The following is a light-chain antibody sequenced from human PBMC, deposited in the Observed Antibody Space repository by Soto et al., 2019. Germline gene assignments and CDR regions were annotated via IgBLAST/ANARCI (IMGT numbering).Light chain of an antibody. CDR1: QSVSSSY. J-gene: IGKJ4*01. CDR3: QQYGSSPLT. CDR2: GAS. V-gene: IGKV3-20*01. Sequence: EIVLTQSPGTLSVSPGERATLSCRASQSVSSSYLSWYQQKPGQAPRLLIYGASSRATGIPDRFSGSGSGTDFTLPISRLEPEDFAVYYCQQYGSSPLTFGGGTKVDIK.